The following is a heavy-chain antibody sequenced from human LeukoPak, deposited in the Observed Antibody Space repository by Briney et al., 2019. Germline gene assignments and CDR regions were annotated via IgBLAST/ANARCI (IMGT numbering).Heavy chain of an antibody. CDR2: ISSSSTYI. V-gene: IGHV3-21*01. CDR3: ARDHPYGSGSYDFDY. J-gene: IGHJ4*02. CDR1: GFXFSSYA. D-gene: IGHD3-10*01. Sequence: PGGSLRLSCAASGFXFSSYAINWVRQAPGKGLEWVSSISSSSTYIYYADSVKGRFTISRDNAKNSLYLQMNSLRAGDTAVYYCARDHPYGSGSYDFDYWGQGTLVTVSS.